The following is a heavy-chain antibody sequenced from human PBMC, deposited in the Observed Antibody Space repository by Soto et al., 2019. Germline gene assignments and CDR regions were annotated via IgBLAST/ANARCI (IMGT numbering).Heavy chain of an antibody. CDR3: ARTMIWPCSNYPVPYYYYYYMDV. Sequence: ASVKVSCKASGGTFSSYTISWVRQAPGQGLEWMGRIIPILGIANYAQKFQGRVTITADKSTSTAYMELSSLRSEDTAVYYCARTMIWPCSNYPVPYYYYYYMDVWGKGTTVTVS. J-gene: IGHJ6*03. CDR2: IIPILGIA. CDR1: GGTFSSYT. D-gene: IGHD4-4*01. V-gene: IGHV1-69*02.